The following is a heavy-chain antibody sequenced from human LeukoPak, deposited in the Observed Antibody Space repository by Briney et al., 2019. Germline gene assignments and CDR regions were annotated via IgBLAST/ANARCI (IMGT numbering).Heavy chain of an antibody. D-gene: IGHD3-22*01. V-gene: IGHV3-48*03. J-gene: IGHJ3*02. CDR3: ARGPGYYYDSSGYLSYWLHAFDI. Sequence: PWGSLRLSCAASGFTFSSYEMNWVRQAPGKGLEWVSYISSSGSTIYYADSVKGRFTISRDNAKNSLYLQMNSLRAEDTAVYYCARGPGYYYDSSGYLSYWLHAFDIWGQGTMVTVSS. CDR1: GFTFSSYE. CDR2: ISSSGSTI.